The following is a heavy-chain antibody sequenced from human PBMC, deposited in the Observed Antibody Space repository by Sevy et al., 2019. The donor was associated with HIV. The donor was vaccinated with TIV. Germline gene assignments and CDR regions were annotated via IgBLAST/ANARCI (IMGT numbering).Heavy chain of an antibody. CDR1: GGTISSSSYR. CDR3: ARWYGNNFDY. D-gene: IGHD3-10*01. V-gene: IGHV4-39*01. J-gene: IGHJ4*02. CDR2: IYHTGAA. Sequence: SETLSLTCTVSGGTISSSSYRWGWIRQPPGKGLEWVGSIYHTGAADDNPSLKRRVTMSVDTSKYQFSLQVGSVTAADTAVYYCARWYGNNFDYWGQGALVTVSS.